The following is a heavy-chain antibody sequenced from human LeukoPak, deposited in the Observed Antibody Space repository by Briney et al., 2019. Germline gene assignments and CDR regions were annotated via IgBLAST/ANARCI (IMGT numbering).Heavy chain of an antibody. J-gene: IGHJ4*02. D-gene: IGHD1-1*01. CDR3: ANSNGRLFDY. Sequence: GGSLRLSCAASGFTFSSYAMSWVRQAPGKGLEWVSAISDGAGTTYYADSVKGRFTISRDNSKNTLYLQMNSLRAEDTALYYCANSNGRLFDYWGQGTLVTVSS. CDR2: ISDGAGTT. V-gene: IGHV3-23*01. CDR1: GFTFSSYA.